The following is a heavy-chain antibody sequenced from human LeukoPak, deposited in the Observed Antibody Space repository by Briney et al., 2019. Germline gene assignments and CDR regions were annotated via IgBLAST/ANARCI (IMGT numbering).Heavy chain of an antibody. D-gene: IGHD3-3*01. CDR1: GFTFSSYG. CDR3: ARDSRFLEWLLPPLVGMDV. Sequence: GGSLRLSCAASGFTFSSYGIHWVRQAPGKGLEWVAVISYDGSNKYYADSVKGRFTISRDNSKNTLHLQMSSLRAEDTAVYYCARDSRFLEWLLPPLVGMDVWGRGTTVTVSS. CDR2: ISYDGSNK. J-gene: IGHJ6*02. V-gene: IGHV3-30-3*01.